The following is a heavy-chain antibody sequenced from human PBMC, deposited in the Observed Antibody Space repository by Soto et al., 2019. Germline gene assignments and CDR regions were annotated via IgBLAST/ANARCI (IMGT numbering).Heavy chain of an antibody. CDR1: GYTFSDYY. D-gene: IGHD3-3*01. CDR3: ASHYDMWSGYLSPVDY. V-gene: IGHV3-11*01. J-gene: IGHJ4*02. Sequence: QVQLVESGVDLVKPGGSLRLSCAASGYTFSDYYMSWIRQAPGKGLEWISYIDTSVPKIYYADSVKGRFTITRDNAKNSLYLERNILRDEDTAVYYCASHYDMWSGYLSPVDYWGQGTLVTVS. CDR2: IDTSVPKI.